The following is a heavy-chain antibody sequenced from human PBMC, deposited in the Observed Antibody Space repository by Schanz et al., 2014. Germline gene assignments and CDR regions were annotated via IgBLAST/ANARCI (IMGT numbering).Heavy chain of an antibody. J-gene: IGHJ3*02. V-gene: IGHV1-46*01. CDR3: AFDRDDAYDI. CDR2: IYLSDGST. D-gene: IGHD3-9*01. CDR1: GYTFTNYY. Sequence: VQLVQKGDKLKKEGASEKLSCKASGYTFTNYYIHWVRQAPGQGLEWMGRIYLSDGSTRYAQKFQGRVTVTRDTSTTTVYMDLSSLISEDTAVYYCAFDRDDAYDIWGQGTTVTVSS.